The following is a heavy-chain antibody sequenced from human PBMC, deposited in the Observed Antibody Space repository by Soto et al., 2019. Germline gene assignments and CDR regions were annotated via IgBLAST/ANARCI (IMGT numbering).Heavy chain of an antibody. V-gene: IGHV4-31*03. D-gene: IGHD1-1*01. CDR1: SGSVATGGGFY. CDR2: VHSSGST. J-gene: IGHJ3*01. CDR3: ATWHEREHAYDV. Sequence: QVQLQESGPGLVKPSQTLSLTCSVSSGSVATGGGFYWAWIRQHPGKGLEWIGHVHSSGSTYYNPSLRSRAIISADTSKNQFSLNLTSVTAADTAVYYCATWHEREHAYDVWGQGTTVTVSS.